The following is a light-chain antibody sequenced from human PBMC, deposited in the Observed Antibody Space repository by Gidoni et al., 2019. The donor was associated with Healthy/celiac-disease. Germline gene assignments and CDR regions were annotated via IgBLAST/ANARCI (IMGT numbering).Light chain of an antibody. CDR2: WAS. V-gene: IGKV4-1*01. CDR3: QQYYSTPLT. CDR1: PSVLYSSNNKNY. Sequence: PSVLYSSNNKNYLAWYQQKPGQPPKLLIYWASTRESGVPDRFSGSGSGTDFTLTISSLQAEDVAVYYCQQYYSTPLTFGGGTKVEIK. J-gene: IGKJ4*01.